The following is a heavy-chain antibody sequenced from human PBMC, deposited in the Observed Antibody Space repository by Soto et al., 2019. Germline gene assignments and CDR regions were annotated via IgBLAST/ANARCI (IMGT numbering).Heavy chain of an antibody. CDR1: GYTFTGYY. V-gene: IGHV1-2*02. Sequence: ASVKVSCKASGYTFTGYYMHWVRQAPGQGLEWMGWINPNSGGTNYAQKFQGRVTMTRDTSISTAYMELSRLRADDTAVYYCATEWGYYYDSSGSDDFDIWGQGTMVTVSS. CDR3: ATEWGYYYDSSGSDDFDI. D-gene: IGHD3-22*01. CDR2: INPNSGGT. J-gene: IGHJ3*02.